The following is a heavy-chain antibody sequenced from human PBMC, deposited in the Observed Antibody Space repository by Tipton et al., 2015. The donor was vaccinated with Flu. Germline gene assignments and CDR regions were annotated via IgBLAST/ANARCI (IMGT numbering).Heavy chain of an antibody. J-gene: IGHJ6*02. CDR3: ARDRKEILTGSPRYYYGMDV. CDR1: GGSISSYY. Sequence: TLSLTCTVSGGSISSYYWSWIRQPPGKGLEWIGYIYYSGSTNHNPSLKSRVTISVDTSKNQFSLKLSSVTAADTAVYYCARDRKEILTGSPRYYYGMDVWGQGTTVTVSS. V-gene: IGHV4-59*01. D-gene: IGHD3-9*01. CDR2: IYYSGST.